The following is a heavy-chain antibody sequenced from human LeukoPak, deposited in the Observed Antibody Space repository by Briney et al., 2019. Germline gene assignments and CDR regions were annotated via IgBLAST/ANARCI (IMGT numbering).Heavy chain of an antibody. Sequence: ASVKVSCKASGGTFSSYAISWVRQAPGQGLEWMGRIIPILGIANYAQKFQGRVTITADKSTSTAYMELSSLRSEDTAVYYCARGLSGYYDSSDWFDPWGQGTLVTVSS. CDR2: IIPILGIA. CDR3: ARGLSGYYDSSDWFDP. CDR1: GGTFSSYA. J-gene: IGHJ5*02. V-gene: IGHV1-69*04. D-gene: IGHD3-22*01.